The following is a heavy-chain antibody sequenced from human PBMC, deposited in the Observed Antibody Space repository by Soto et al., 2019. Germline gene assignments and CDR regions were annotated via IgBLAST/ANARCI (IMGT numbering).Heavy chain of an antibody. V-gene: IGHV1-69*13. CDR2: IIPIFGTA. Sequence: GASVKVSCKASGGTFSSYAISWVRQAPGQGLEWMGGIIPIFGTANYAQKFQGRVTITADESTSTAYMELSSLRSEDTAVYYCATRYSGSYYESPDYWGQGTLVTVSS. J-gene: IGHJ4*02. CDR3: ATRYSGSYYESPDY. CDR1: GGTFSSYA. D-gene: IGHD1-26*01.